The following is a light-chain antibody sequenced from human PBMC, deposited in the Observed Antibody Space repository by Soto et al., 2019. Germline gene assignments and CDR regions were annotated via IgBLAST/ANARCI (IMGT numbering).Light chain of an antibody. J-gene: IGKJ2*01. CDR2: GAS. CDR1: QRVSSNY. Sequence: IALTQSPGTLSLSPGERATLSCRGSQRVSSNYVAWYQHKPGQAPRLLIHGASIRATGIPDRFSGSGSGTDFTLTISRLEPEDFAVYYCHQYGTLPYAFGQGTKLQIK. V-gene: IGKV3-20*01. CDR3: HQYGTLPYA.